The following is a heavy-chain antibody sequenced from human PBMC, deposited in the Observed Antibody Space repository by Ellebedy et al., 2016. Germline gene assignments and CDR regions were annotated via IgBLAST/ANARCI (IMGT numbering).Heavy chain of an antibody. V-gene: IGHV3-15*01. J-gene: IGHJ4*02. CDR3: TTVYRYNYDSV. CDR2: IKSKTDGGAA. CDR1: GFTFSNAW. D-gene: IGHD5-18*01. Sequence: GESLKISCAASGFTFSNAWMNWVRQAPGKGLEWVGRIKSKTDGGAADYAAPAKGRFTISRDDSKNTLYLQMNSLKTEDTAVYFCTTVYRYNYDSVWGQGTLVTVSS.